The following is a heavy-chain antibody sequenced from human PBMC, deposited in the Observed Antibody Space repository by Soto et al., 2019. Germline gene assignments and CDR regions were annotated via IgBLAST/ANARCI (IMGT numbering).Heavy chain of an antibody. D-gene: IGHD6-6*01. V-gene: IGHV4-59*08. Sequence: SETLSLTCTVSGGSISSYYWSWIRQPPGKGLEWIGYIYYSGSTNYNPSLKSRVTISVDTSKNQFSLNLSSVTAADTAVYYCAISSIAARPYYYYMDVWGKGTTVTVSS. CDR3: AISSIAARPYYYYMDV. CDR1: GGSISSYY. J-gene: IGHJ6*03. CDR2: IYYSGST.